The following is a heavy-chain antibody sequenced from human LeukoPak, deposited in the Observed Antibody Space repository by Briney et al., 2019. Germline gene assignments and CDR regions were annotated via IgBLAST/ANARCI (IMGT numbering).Heavy chain of an antibody. J-gene: IGHJ4*02. CDR2: IYYSGST. V-gene: IGHV4-39*01. D-gene: IGHD1-26*01. Sequence: SETLSLTCTVSGGSISSRSYYWGWIRQPPGKGLEWIGSIYYSGSTYYNPSLKSRVTISVDTSKNQFSLKLSSVTAADTAVYYCARHGPVGATGPLSYWGQGTLVTVSS. CDR3: ARHGPVGATGPLSY. CDR1: GGSISSRSYY.